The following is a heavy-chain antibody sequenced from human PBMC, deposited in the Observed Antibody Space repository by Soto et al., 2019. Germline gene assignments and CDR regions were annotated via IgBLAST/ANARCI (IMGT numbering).Heavy chain of an antibody. CDR3: AHRVDCIRTSCYSWFDP. V-gene: IGHV2-5*02. CDR1: GFSLSTSGVG. CDR2: IYWDDDK. J-gene: IGHJ5*02. Sequence: QITLKESGPTLVKPTQTLTLTCTFSGFSLSTSGVGVGWIRQPPGKALEWLALIYWDDDKRYSPSLKSRLTITNDTSKNQVVLTMTTTDPVDTATYYCAHRVDCIRTSCYSWFDPWGQGTLVTVSS. D-gene: IGHD2-2*02.